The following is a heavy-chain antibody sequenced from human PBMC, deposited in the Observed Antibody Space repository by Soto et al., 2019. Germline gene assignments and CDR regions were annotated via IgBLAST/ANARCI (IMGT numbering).Heavy chain of an antibody. V-gene: IGHV3-21*01. Sequence: ESGGGLVKPGGSLRLSCAASGFTFSSYSMNWVRQAPGKGLEWVSSISSSSSYIYYADSVKGRFTISRDNAKNSLYLQMNSLRAEDTAVYYCARGPYYYDSSDYYYGMDVWGQGTTVTVSS. CDR2: ISSSSSYI. CDR1: GFTFSSYS. CDR3: ARGPYYYDSSDYYYGMDV. J-gene: IGHJ6*02. D-gene: IGHD3-22*01.